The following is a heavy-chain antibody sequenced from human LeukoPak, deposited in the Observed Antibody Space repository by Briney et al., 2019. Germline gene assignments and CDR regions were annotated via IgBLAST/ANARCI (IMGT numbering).Heavy chain of an antibody. V-gene: IGHV4-59*01. CDR2: IYNRGSA. Sequence: SETLSLTCTVSGGSISSYYWSWIRQPPGKGLEWIGYIYNRGSASYSPSLKSRVTISVDTSKNQFSLKLSSVTAADTAVYFCARGGYSGYDPLDYWGQGTLVTVSS. J-gene: IGHJ4*02. CDR3: ARGGYSGYDPLDY. D-gene: IGHD5-12*01. CDR1: GGSISSYY.